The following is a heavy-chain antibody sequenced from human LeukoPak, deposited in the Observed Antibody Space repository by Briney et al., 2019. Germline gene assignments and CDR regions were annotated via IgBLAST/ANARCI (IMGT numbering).Heavy chain of an antibody. Sequence: PSETLSLTCAVYGGSFSSYYWSWIRQPAGKGLEWIGRIYTSGSTNYNPSLKSRVTMSVDTSKNQFSLKLSSVTAADTAVYYCARDLFEGATPRDAFDIWGQGTMVTVSS. CDR2: IYTSGST. J-gene: IGHJ3*02. CDR1: GGSFSSYY. CDR3: ARDLFEGATPRDAFDI. D-gene: IGHD1-26*01. V-gene: IGHV4-4*07.